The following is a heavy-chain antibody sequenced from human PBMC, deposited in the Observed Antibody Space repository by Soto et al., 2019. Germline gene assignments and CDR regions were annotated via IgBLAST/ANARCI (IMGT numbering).Heavy chain of an antibody. CDR2: MYPDDSDI. CDR1: GYSFSFYW. J-gene: IGHJ3*02. Sequence: LKISCKASGYSFSFYWIGWVRQMPGKGLEWMAIMYPDDSDIRYSPSFEAHVTISADKSTSTAFLQWSSLKASDTAMYYCATAYVYDFENSNYYRDAFDIWGQGTLVTVSS. D-gene: IGHD3-22*01. V-gene: IGHV5-51*01. CDR3: ATAYVYDFENSNYYRDAFDI.